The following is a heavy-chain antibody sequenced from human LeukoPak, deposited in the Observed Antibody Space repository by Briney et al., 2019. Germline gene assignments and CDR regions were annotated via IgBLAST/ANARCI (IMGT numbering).Heavy chain of an antibody. CDR1: GFNFRSYW. CDR2: IKQDGSEK. D-gene: IGHD1/OR15-1a*01. V-gene: IGHV3-7*05. J-gene: IGHJ6*02. CDR3: ARGAAGTYYYYCYGLDV. Sequence: PGGSLRLSCAVSGFNFRSYWMNWVRQAPGEGLEWVANIKQDGSEKFYVDSVKGRFTISRDNAGNSQYLQMNSLRAEDTAVYYCARGAAGTYYYYCYGLDVWGQGTTVTVSS.